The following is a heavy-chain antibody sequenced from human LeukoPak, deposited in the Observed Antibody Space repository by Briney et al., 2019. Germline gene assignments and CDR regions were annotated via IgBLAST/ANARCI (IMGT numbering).Heavy chain of an antibody. CDR2: IYYSGST. CDR1: GYSISSGYY. Sequence: NPSETLSLTCTVSGYSISSGYYWGWIRQPPGKGLEWIGSIYYSGSTYYNPSLKSRVTISVDTSKNQFSLKLSSVTAADTAVYYCARAYSSSSGLPSYYFDYWGQGTLVTVSS. CDR3: ARAYSSSSGLPSYYFDY. J-gene: IGHJ4*02. V-gene: IGHV4-38-2*02. D-gene: IGHD6-6*01.